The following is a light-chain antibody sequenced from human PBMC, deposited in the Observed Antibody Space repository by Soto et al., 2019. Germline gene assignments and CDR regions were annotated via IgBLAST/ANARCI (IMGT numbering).Light chain of an antibody. Sequence: EIVMTQSPATLSVSPGERATVTCRASQSVSSNLAWYQQKPGQAPRLLIYGASTRATGIPARFSGSGSGTEFTLTISSLQSEDFAVYYCQQYNNWPITFGQGTRWRL. V-gene: IGKV3-15*01. J-gene: IGKJ5*01. CDR3: QQYNNWPIT. CDR2: GAS. CDR1: QSVSSN.